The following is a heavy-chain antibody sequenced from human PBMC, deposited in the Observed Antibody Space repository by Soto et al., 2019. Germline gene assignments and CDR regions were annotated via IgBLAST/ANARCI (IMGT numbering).Heavy chain of an antibody. D-gene: IGHD1-1*01. Sequence: EVQLVESGGGMVQPGGSLRLSCAASGFTVSSYRMSWVRQAPGKGLEWVSVIYSAGSADFADSVKGRFTISRDNSKNTLYLQISSLRAEDTAVYYCARVPSNNYHYFDYWGQGTLVTVSS. CDR2: IYSAGSA. CDR1: GFTVSSYR. V-gene: IGHV3-66*01. CDR3: ARVPSNNYHYFDY. J-gene: IGHJ4*02.